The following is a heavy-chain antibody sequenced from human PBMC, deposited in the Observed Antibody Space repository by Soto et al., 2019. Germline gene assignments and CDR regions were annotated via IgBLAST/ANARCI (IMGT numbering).Heavy chain of an antibody. CDR3: ARARGAARVRYYYYGMDV. Sequence: PGGSLRLSCAASGFTVSSNYMSWVRQAPGKGLEWVSVIYSGGSTYYADSVKGRFTISRDNSKNTLYLQMNSLRAEDTAVYYCARARGAARVRYYYYGMDVWGQGTTVTVSS. J-gene: IGHJ6*02. CDR1: GFTVSSNY. V-gene: IGHV3-53*01. CDR2: IYSGGST. D-gene: IGHD3-10*01.